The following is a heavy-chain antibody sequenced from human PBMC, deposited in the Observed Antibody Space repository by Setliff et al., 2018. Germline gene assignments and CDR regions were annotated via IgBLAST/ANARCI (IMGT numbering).Heavy chain of an antibody. CDR3: ARVRYKYCGGDCYSASFDY. J-gene: IGHJ4*02. Sequence: SETLSLTCGVSGYSISSGYYWGWIRQPPGKGLEWIATTFHRGRASFNPSLKSRVTSSADTSKNEFSLRLRSVTAADTAVYYCARVRYKYCGGDCYSASFDYWGQGKLVTVSS. CDR2: TFHRGRA. CDR1: GYSISSGYY. D-gene: IGHD2-21*01. V-gene: IGHV4-38-2*01.